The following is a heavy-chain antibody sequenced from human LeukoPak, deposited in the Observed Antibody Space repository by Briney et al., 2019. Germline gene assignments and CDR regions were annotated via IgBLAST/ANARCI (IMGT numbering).Heavy chain of an antibody. CDR1: GFTFSSYV. D-gene: IGHD5-18*01. CDR2: ISYDGSNK. J-gene: IGHJ5*02. V-gene: IGHV3-30*03. CDR3: ARGYSYGEDVNWFDP. Sequence: GGSLRLSCAASGFTFSSYVMNWVRQAPGKGLEWVAVISYDGSNKYYADSVKGRFTISRDNSKNTLYLQMNSLRAEDTAVYYCARGYSYGEDVNWFDPWGQGTLVTVSS.